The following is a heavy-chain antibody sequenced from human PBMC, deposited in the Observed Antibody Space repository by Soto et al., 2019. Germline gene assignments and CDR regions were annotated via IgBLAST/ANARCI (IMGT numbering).Heavy chain of an antibody. Sequence: GXSVKVSFNASGYTFTGYYMHLVRHSPGQGLEWMGWINPNSGGTNYAQKFQGWVTMTRDTSISTAYMELSRLRSDDTAVYYCARDAGRDTAMARMDVWGQGTTVTVSS. CDR1: GYTFTGYY. D-gene: IGHD5-18*01. V-gene: IGHV1-2*04. CDR3: ARDAGRDTAMARMDV. CDR2: INPNSGGT. J-gene: IGHJ6*02.